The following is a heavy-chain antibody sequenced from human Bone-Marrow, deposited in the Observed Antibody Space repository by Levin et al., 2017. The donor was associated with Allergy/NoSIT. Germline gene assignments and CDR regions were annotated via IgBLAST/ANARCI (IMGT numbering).Heavy chain of an antibody. D-gene: IGHD2-21*01. V-gene: IGHV3-30-3*01. J-gene: IGHJ6*02. CDR2: ISSDGTSE. Sequence: AGESLKISCAASGFAFRTYGIHWVRQAPGKGLEWVAIISSDGTSENYADSVKGRFTMSRDNSKNTLYVQMNSLRIDDTAVYYCARATLLRYRGNNLYYGMDVWGQGTTVTVSS. CDR3: ARATLLRYRGNNLYYGMDV. CDR1: GFAFRTYG.